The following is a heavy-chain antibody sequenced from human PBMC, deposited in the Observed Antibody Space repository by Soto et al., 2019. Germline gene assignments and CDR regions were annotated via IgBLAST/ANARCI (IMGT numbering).Heavy chain of an antibody. CDR2: INSGNGNT. V-gene: IGHV1-3*01. D-gene: IGHD1-26*01. Sequence: ASVKVSCKASGYTFTSYAMHWVRQAPGQRLEWMGWINSGNGNTKYSQKFQGRVTITRDTSASTAYMELSSLRSEDTAVYYCARDWELPGAFDIWGQGTMVTVSS. CDR1: GYTFTSYA. CDR3: ARDWELPGAFDI. J-gene: IGHJ3*02.